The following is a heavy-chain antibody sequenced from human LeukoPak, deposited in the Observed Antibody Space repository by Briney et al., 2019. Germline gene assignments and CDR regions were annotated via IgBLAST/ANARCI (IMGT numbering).Heavy chain of an antibody. CDR3: ARDETNYYDSNGYYAHRGYYFDY. CDR2: IYTSGST. D-gene: IGHD3-22*01. CDR1: GGSISSYY. J-gene: IGHJ4*02. V-gene: IGHV4-4*07. Sequence: PSETLSLTCTVSGGSISSYYWSWIRQPAGKGLEWIGRIYTSGSTNYNPSLKSRVTMSVDTSKNQFSLKLSSVTAADTAVYYCARDETNYYDSNGYYAHRGYYFDYWGQGTLVTVSS.